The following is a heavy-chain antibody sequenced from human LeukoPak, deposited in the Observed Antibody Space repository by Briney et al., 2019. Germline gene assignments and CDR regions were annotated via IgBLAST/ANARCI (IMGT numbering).Heavy chain of an antibody. CDR3: AKSHSYGFVY. J-gene: IGHJ4*02. Sequence: PGGSLRLSCAASGFTFSSYWMSWVRQAPGKGLEWVGNIKQDGGDKYYVDSVKGRFTISRDNAKNSLYLQMNSLRAEDTAVYYCAKSHSYGFVYWGQGTLVTVSS. V-gene: IGHV3-7*01. CDR2: IKQDGGDK. CDR1: GFTFSSYW. D-gene: IGHD5-18*01.